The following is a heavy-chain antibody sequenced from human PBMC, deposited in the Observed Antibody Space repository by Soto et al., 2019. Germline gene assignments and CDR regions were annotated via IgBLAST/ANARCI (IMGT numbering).Heavy chain of an antibody. CDR3: TRYFCSGRAAAADPYRHLCMDV. Sequence: ASVKVSCKASGYTFTGYYMHWVRQAPGQGLEWMGWINPNSGGTNYAQKFQGWVTMTRDTSISTAYMELSRLRSDDTAVYYCTRYFCSGRAAAADPYRHLCMDVWGQGTVVTVSS. D-gene: IGHD6-13*01. CDR2: INPNSGGT. V-gene: IGHV1-2*04. CDR1: GYTFTGYY. J-gene: IGHJ6*02.